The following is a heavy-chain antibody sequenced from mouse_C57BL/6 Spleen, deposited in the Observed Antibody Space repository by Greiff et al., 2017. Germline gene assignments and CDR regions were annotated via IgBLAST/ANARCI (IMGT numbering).Heavy chain of an antibody. CDR1: GYSITSGYY. CDR2: ISYDGSN. V-gene: IGHV3-6*01. J-gene: IGHJ1*03. CDR3: ARGGDYYGNRGYFDV. D-gene: IGHD2-1*01. Sequence: EVKLVESGPGLVKPSQSLSLTCSVTGYSITSGYYWNWIRQFPGNKLEWMGYISYDGSNNYNPSLKNRISITRDTSKNQFFLKLNSVTTEDTATYYCARGGDYYGNRGYFDVWGTGTTVTVSS.